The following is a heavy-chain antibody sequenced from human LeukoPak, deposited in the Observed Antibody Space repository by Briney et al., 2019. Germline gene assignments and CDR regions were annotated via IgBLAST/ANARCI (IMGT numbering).Heavy chain of an antibody. Sequence: SETLSLTCAVYGGSFSGYYWSWIRQPPGKGLEWIGEINHSVSTNYNPSLKSRVTISVDTSKNQFSLKLSSVTAADTAVYYCARGQMVYAIRPFDYWGQGTLVTVSS. J-gene: IGHJ4*02. CDR3: ARGQMVYAIRPFDY. D-gene: IGHD2-8*01. CDR1: GGSFSGYY. V-gene: IGHV4-34*01. CDR2: INHSVST.